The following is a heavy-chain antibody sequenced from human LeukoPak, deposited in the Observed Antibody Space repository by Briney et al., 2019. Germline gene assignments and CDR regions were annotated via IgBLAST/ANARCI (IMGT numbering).Heavy chain of an antibody. Sequence: PGGSLRLSCAASGFTFSNYALHWVRQAPGKGLEWVSGISVSGGSIYYADSVTGRFTISRDKSKDTLYLQMNSLRVEDTALYYCAKEHSVLTMMRGLDSWGQGTPVTVSS. CDR1: GFTFSNYA. CDR3: AKEHSVLTMMRGLDS. J-gene: IGHJ4*02. D-gene: IGHD3-22*01. V-gene: IGHV3-23*01. CDR2: ISVSGGSI.